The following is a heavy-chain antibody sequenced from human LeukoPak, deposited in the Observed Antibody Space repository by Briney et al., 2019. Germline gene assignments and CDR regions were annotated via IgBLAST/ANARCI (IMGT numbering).Heavy chain of an antibody. CDR1: GFIFSRYS. Sequence: GGSLRLSCAASGFIFSRYSINWVRQAPGKGLEWVSSISSSSSYIYYADSVKGRFTISRDNAKNSVFLQMNSLRAGDTAVYYCARDGYSIGYFYDLWGQGTLVTVSS. CDR2: ISSSSSYI. V-gene: IGHV3-21*01. D-gene: IGHD3-22*01. CDR3: ARDGYSIGYFYDL. J-gene: IGHJ4*02.